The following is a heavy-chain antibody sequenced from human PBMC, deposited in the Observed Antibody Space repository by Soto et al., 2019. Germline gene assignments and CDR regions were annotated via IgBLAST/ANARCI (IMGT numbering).Heavy chain of an antibody. Sequence: SETLSLTCAVSGGSISSGGYSWSWIRQPPGKGLEWIGYIYHSGSTYYNPSLKSRVTISVDRSKNQFSLRLTSVTAADTAVYFCARTLGPQVTGYVDSDYRWTIDQWGQGTLVTVSS. CDR3: ARTLGPQVTGYVDSDYRWTIDQ. V-gene: IGHV4-30-2*01. D-gene: IGHD4-4*01. CDR2: IYHSGST. CDR1: GGSISSGGYS. J-gene: IGHJ4*02.